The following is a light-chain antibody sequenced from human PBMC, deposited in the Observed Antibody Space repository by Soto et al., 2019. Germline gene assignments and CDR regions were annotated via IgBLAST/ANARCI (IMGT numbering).Light chain of an antibody. J-gene: IGKJ5*01. CDR3: QQVSTYPIT. CDR2: AAF. CDR1: QGISSY. Sequence: DIQLTKSPSFLSASIGDRVTITCRASQGISSYLAWYQQKPGKAPNLLIYAAFTLQSGVPSRFSGSGSGTEFTLTISSLQPEDFATYYCQQVSTYPITFGQGTRLEIK. V-gene: IGKV1-9*01.